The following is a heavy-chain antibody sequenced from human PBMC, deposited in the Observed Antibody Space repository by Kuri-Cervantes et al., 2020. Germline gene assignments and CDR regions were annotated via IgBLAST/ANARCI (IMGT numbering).Heavy chain of an antibody. CDR3: AKVNGSGTFDY. V-gene: IGHV3-20*04. D-gene: IGHD3-10*01. CDR2: LTWSGGNT. Sequence: GESLKISCAASGFTFSDYYIDWVRQAPGKGLQWVSGLTWSGGNTAYANSVKGRFTISRDNAKNSLYLQMNSLRAEDTALYYCAKVNGSGTFDYWGQGTLVTVSS. CDR1: GFTFSDYY. J-gene: IGHJ4*02.